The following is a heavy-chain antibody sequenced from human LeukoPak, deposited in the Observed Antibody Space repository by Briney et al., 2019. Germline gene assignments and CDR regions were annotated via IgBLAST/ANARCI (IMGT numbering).Heavy chain of an antibody. D-gene: IGHD3-22*01. J-gene: IGHJ4*02. Sequence: PGGSLRLSCGASGFXFSAYWMHWVRQAPGKGLVWVSRINSDGSSTSYADSVKGRFTISRDNAKKTLYLQMNSLRAEDTAVYYCARGYHSDSREVGDWGQGTLVTVSS. CDR1: GFXFSAYW. CDR3: ARGYHSDSREVGD. CDR2: INSDGSST. V-gene: IGHV3-74*01.